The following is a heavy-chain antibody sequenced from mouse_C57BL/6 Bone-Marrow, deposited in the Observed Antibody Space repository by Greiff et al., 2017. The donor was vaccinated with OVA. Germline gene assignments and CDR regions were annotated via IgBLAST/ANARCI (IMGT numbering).Heavy chain of an antibody. D-gene: IGHD2-5*01. J-gene: IGHJ3*01. CDR2: LWRGGST. CDR1: GFSLTRYG. CDR3: AKVYYSNYVGFAY. V-gene: IGHV2-5*01. Sequence: QVQLQQSGPGLVQPSQSLSITCTVSGFSLTRYGVHWVRQSPGKGLEWLGVLWRGGSTDYNAAFMSRLSITKDNSKSQVFFKMNSLQADDTAIYYCAKVYYSNYVGFAYWGQGTLVTVSA.